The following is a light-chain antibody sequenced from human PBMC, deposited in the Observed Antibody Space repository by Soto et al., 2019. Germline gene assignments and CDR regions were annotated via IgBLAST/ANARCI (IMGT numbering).Light chain of an antibody. Sequence: QSVVTQPPSASGTPGQRVTISCSGSSSNIGSNYVYWYQQLPGTAPKLLIYRNNQRPSGVPDRFSGSKSGTSASLAISGLRPEDEADYYCAAWDDSLSGQVFGTG. CDR2: RNN. CDR3: AAWDDSLSGQV. CDR1: SSNIGSNY. V-gene: IGLV1-47*01. J-gene: IGLJ1*01.